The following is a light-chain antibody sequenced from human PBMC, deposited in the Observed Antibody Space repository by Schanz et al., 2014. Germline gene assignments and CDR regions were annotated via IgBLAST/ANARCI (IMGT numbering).Light chain of an antibody. CDR3: QQYSKSPLT. CDR2: GAS. CDR1: QSVSTN. Sequence: EIVMTQSPATLSVSPGERATLSCRASQSVSTNLAWFQQKPGQAPRLLIYGASTRATGIPARFSGGGSGTEFTLTISSLQSEDFAVYYCQQYSKSPLTFGGGTKVEI. V-gene: IGKV3-15*01. J-gene: IGKJ4*01.